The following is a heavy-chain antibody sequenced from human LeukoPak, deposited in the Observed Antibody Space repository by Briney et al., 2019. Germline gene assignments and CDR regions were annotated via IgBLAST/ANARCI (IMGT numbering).Heavy chain of an antibody. V-gene: IGHV4-59*01. CDR3: ARDKSLWSGFLS. J-gene: IGHJ5*02. Sequence: SETLSPTCTVSGGSISSYYWSWIRPPPGKGLEWIGYIYYSGSTNYNPSLKSRVTISVDTSKNQFSLKLSSVTAADTAVYYCARDKSLWSGFLSWGQGTLVTVSS. CDR1: GGSISSYY. D-gene: IGHD3-3*01. CDR2: IYYSGST.